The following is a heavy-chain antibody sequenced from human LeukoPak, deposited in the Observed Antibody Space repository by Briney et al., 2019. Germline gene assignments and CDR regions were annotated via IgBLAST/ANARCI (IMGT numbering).Heavy chain of an antibody. J-gene: IGHJ4*02. Sequence: PGGSLRLSCAASGFTFSSYSMNWVRQAPGKGLEWVSSISSSSSYIYYADSVKGRFTISRDNAKNSLYLQMNSLRAEDTAVYYCARAAPYYDSSGKAFDYWGQGTLVTVSS. CDR3: ARAAPYYDSSGKAFDY. CDR1: GFTFSSYS. CDR2: ISSSSSYI. D-gene: IGHD3-22*01. V-gene: IGHV3-21*01.